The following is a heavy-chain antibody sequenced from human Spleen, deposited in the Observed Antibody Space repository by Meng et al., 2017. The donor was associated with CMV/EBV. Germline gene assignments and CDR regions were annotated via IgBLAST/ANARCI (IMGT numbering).Heavy chain of an antibody. CDR3: ARDGGGAFLDRLDY. D-gene: IGHD3-3*02. CDR1: GFTFSNYW. CDR2: INQDGSDK. J-gene: IGHJ4*02. Sequence: GESLKISCAASGFTFSNYWMSWVRQAPGKGLEWVANINQDGSDKYSVDSVKGRFTISRDNAKNSMYLQMNSLRAEDTAVYYCARDGGGAFLDRLDYWGQGTLVTVSS. V-gene: IGHV3-7*01.